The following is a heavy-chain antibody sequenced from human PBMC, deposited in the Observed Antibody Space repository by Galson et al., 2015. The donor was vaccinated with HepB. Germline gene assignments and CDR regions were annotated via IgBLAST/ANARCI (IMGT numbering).Heavy chain of an antibody. CDR2: INHSGST. CDR1: GGSFSGYY. D-gene: IGHD6-6*01. CDR3: AREYSRGFDY. Sequence: SETLSLTCAVYGGSFSGYYWSWIRQPPGGGLGWIGEINHSGSTNYNTSLKRRVTISVHTFKNKLYLKLSSVTAAGTAVDYCAREYSRGFDYWGQGTLVTVSS. V-gene: IGHV4-34*01. J-gene: IGHJ4*02.